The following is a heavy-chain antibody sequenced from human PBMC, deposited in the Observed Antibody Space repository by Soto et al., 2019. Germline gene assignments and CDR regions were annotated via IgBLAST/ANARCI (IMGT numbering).Heavy chain of an antibody. CDR3: AKAYSNHKDYYYYYMDV. V-gene: IGHV3-30*18. J-gene: IGHJ6*03. CDR1: GFTFSSYG. CDR2: ISYDGSNK. D-gene: IGHD4-4*01. Sequence: QVQLVESGGGVVQPGRSLRLSCAASGFTFSSYGMHWVRQAPGKGLEWVAVISYDGSNKYYADSVKGRFTISRDNSKNSRYLQMNSLRAEDTAVYYCAKAYSNHKDYYYYYMDVWGKGTTVTVSS.